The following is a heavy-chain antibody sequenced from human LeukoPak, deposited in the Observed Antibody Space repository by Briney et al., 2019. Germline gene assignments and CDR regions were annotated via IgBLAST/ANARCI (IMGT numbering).Heavy chain of an antibody. CDR2: ICSSGSI. J-gene: IGHJ3*02. D-gene: IGHD2-15*01. CDR3: AREIYCSGGSCYSDAFDI. V-gene: IGHV3-69-1*01. CDR1: GFTFSTYN. Sequence: GGSLRLSCAASGFTFSTYNMNWVGQAPGKGLEWVSYICSSGSIYYADSVKGRITISRDNAKNSLYLQMNSLRAEDTAVYYCAREIYCSGGSCYSDAFDIWGQGTMVTVSS.